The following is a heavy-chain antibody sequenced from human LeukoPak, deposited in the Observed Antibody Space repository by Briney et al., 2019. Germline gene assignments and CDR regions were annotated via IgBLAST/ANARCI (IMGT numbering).Heavy chain of an antibody. J-gene: IGHJ4*02. Sequence: GGSLRLSCAASGFTFSSYGMSWVRQAPGKGLEWVSAMSGGGGSTFYADSVKGRFTISRDNSKNTLYLQMNSLRAEDTAVYYCARDQVGMGYYGSGIDYWGQGTLVTVSS. V-gene: IGHV3-23*01. CDR1: GFTFSSYG. CDR2: MSGGGGST. D-gene: IGHD3-10*01. CDR3: ARDQVGMGYYGSGIDY.